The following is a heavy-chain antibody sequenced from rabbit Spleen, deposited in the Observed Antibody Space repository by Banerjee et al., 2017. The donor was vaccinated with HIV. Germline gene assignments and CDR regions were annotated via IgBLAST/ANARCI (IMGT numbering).Heavy chain of an antibody. J-gene: IGHJ6*01. V-gene: IGHV1S45*01. D-gene: IGHD8-1*01. CDR1: GVSFSKSDY. CDR3: ARDTGSSFSSYGMDL. Sequence: EQLEESGGGLVKPEGSLTLTCKASGVSFSKSDYMCWVRQAPGKGLEWIACIYGGGSGFTYSATWAKGRFTISKTSSTTVTLQMTSLTVADTATYFCARDTGSSFSSYGMDLWGPGTLVTVS. CDR2: IYGGGSGFT.